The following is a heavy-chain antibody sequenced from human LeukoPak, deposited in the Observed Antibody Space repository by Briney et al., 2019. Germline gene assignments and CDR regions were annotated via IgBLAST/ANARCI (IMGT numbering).Heavy chain of an antibody. J-gene: IGHJ6*02. CDR1: GFSFSNYD. Sequence: GGSLRLSCAASGFSFSNYDMPWVRQPAGKGLEWVSTVGSAGDTYYIDSVKGRFTSSRENAKNSLFLQVNRLRAGDTAVYFCARENVLAVAGKNYYYGMDVWGQGTTVTVSS. V-gene: IGHV3-13*01. CDR2: VGSAGDT. D-gene: IGHD6-19*01. CDR3: ARENVLAVAGKNYYYGMDV.